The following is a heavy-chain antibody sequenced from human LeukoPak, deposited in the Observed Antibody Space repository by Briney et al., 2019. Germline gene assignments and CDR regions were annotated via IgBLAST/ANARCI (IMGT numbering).Heavy chain of an antibody. Sequence: PGGSLRLSCAASGFTFSSYAMSWVRQAPGKGLEWVSAISGSGGSTYYADSVKGRFTISRDNSENTLYLQMNSLRAEDTAVYYCATGEDYQYYFDYWGQGTLVTVSS. D-gene: IGHD3-10*01. V-gene: IGHV3-23*01. CDR3: ATGEDYQYYFDY. CDR2: ISGSGGST. J-gene: IGHJ4*02. CDR1: GFTFSSYA.